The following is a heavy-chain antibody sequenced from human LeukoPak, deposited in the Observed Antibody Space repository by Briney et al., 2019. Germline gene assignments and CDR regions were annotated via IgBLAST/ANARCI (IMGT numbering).Heavy chain of an antibody. Sequence: HPGGSLRLSCAASGFTFSSYGMHWVRQAPGKGLEWVAFIRYDGSNKYYADSVKGRFTISRDNSKNTLYLQMNSLRAEDTAVYYCAKDLSGSSSSPFDYWGQGTLVTVSS. CDR3: AKDLSGSSSSPFDY. V-gene: IGHV3-30*02. J-gene: IGHJ4*02. CDR2: IRYDGSNK. D-gene: IGHD6-6*01. CDR1: GFTFSSYG.